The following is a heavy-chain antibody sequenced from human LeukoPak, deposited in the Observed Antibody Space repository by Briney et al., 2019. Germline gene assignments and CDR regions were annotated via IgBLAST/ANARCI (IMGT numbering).Heavy chain of an antibody. CDR3: ARHRAGPSWYFDL. J-gene: IGHJ2*01. CDR1: GGSISSYY. V-gene: IGHV4-59*08. Sequence: SETLSLTCTVSGGSISSYYWSWIRQPPGKGLEWIGYIYYSGNTNYNPSLKSRVTISVDTSKNQFSLKLSSVTAADTAVYYCARHRAGPSWYFDLWGRGTLVTVSS. CDR2: IYYSGNT. D-gene: IGHD6-19*01.